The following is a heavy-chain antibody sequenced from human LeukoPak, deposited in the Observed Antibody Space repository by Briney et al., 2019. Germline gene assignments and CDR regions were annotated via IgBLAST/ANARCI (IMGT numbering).Heavy chain of an antibody. V-gene: IGHV3-23*01. J-gene: IGHJ4*02. D-gene: IGHD2-2*01. Sequence: PGGSLRLSCAASGFPFRSFAMSWVRQAPGKGLEWVSVISGSGDTTYYADSVKGRFTISRDNSKSTLYLHMNSLRAEDTAVYYCARDIVVVPVAGDSCDYWGQGTLVTVSS. CDR1: GFPFRSFA. CDR3: ARDIVVVPVAGDSCDY. CDR2: ISGSGDTT.